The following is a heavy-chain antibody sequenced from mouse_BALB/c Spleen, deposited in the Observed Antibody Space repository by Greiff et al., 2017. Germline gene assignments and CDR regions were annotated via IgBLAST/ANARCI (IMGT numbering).Heavy chain of an antibody. Sequence: VQLQQSGAELMQPGASVKISCKATGYTFRRYWIAWVQQRPGHGLEWIGAILPGSGSTNYNETFKGKATFTADTSSNTAYMQLSSLTSEDSAVDYCASGAMTTGWGARDYGGRGTSDTVAS. CDR1: GYTFRRYW. CDR2: ILPGSGST. V-gene: IGHV1-9*01. D-gene: IGHD1-2*01. J-gene: IGHJ4*01. CDR3: ASGAMTTGWGARDY.